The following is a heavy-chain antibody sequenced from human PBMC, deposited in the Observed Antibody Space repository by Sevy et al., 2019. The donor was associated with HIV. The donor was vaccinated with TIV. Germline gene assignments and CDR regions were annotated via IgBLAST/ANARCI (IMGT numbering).Heavy chain of an antibody. CDR1: GYTFRSYG. J-gene: IGHJ4*02. CDR3: ARAKTQGVVVLPGAMWGGVDY. V-gene: IGHV1-18*01. Sequence: ASVKVSCRASGYTFRSYGISWVRQAPGQGLEWMGWISPYTGDTDFAQKVQGRMSMTTETSTSTAYMELGSLRSDDTAVYYCARAKTQGVVVLPGAMWGGVDYWGQGTLVTVSS. D-gene: IGHD2-2*01. CDR2: ISPYTGDT.